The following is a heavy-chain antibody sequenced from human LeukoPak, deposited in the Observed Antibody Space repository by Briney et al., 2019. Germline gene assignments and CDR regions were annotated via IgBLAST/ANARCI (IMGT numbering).Heavy chain of an antibody. CDR2: INPSGGST. V-gene: IGHV1-46*01. D-gene: IGHD2-15*01. CDR3: ARWVEEDPLDDAFDI. J-gene: IGHJ3*02. Sequence: ASVKVSCKASGYTFTSYYMHWVRQAPGQGLEGMGIINPSGGSTSYAQKFQGRVTMTRDTSTSTVYMELSSLRSEDTAVYYCARWVEEDPLDDAFDIWGQGTMVTVSS. CDR1: GYTFTSYY.